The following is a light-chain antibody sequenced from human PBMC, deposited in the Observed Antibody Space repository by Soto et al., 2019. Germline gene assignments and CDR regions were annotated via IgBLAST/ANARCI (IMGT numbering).Light chain of an antibody. CDR3: SSYTTSSTLLYV. Sequence: QSALTQPASVSGSPGQSITISCTGTSSGVGGYNYVSWYQQHPGKAPKLMIYAVSNRPSGVYTRFSGSKSGNTASLTISGLQAEDEADYHCSSYTTSSTLLYVFGTGTKLTVL. CDR2: AVS. V-gene: IGLV2-14*01. J-gene: IGLJ1*01. CDR1: SSGVGGYNY.